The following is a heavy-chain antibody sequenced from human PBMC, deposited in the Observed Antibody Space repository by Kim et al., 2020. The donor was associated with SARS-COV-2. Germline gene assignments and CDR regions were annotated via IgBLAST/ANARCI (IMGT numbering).Heavy chain of an antibody. Sequence: SETLSLTCTVSGGSISSGDYYWSWIRQPPGKGLEWIGYIYYSGSTYYNPSLKSRVTISVDTSKNQFSLKLSSVTAADTAVYYCARVSPTYQLLYIGYAFDIWGQGTMVTVSS. V-gene: IGHV4-30-4*01. CDR2: IYYSGST. CDR3: ARVSPTYQLLYIGYAFDI. J-gene: IGHJ3*02. D-gene: IGHD2-2*02. CDR1: GGSISSGDYY.